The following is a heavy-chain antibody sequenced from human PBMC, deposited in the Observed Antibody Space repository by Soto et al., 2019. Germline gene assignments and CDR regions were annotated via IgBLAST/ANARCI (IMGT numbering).Heavy chain of an antibody. V-gene: IGHV2-5*02. CDR1: GFSLNTSGAA. J-gene: IGHJ5*02. Sequence: QINLIESGPTLVKPTQTLTLTCTFSGFSLNTSGAAVGWVRQPPGRALEWLALIYWDGDKRYNASLGNRLTITKDTSMNQVVLTLTNVDPADTATYYCAHRATMTIFGLIIDTGIWFDPWGQGTRVIVSS. CDR2: IYWDGDK. D-gene: IGHD3-3*01. CDR3: AHRATMTIFGLIIDTGIWFDP.